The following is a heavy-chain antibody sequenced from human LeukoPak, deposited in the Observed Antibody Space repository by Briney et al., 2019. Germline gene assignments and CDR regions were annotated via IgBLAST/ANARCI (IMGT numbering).Heavy chain of an antibody. D-gene: IGHD2-15*01. J-gene: IGHJ4*02. Sequence: PGGSLRLSCAASGFTFSSYSMNWVRQAPGKGLEWVSSISSSSSYIYYADSVKGRFTISRDNAKSSLYLQMNSLRAEDTAVYYCARAPHCSGGSCYPRFVDYWGQGTLVTVSS. CDR1: GFTFSSYS. CDR2: ISSSSSYI. V-gene: IGHV3-21*01. CDR3: ARAPHCSGGSCYPRFVDY.